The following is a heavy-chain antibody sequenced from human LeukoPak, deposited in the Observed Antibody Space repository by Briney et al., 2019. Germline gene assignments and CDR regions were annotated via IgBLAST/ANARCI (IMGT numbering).Heavy chain of an antibody. CDR1: EFTFSSYA. Sequence: PGGSLRLSCAASEFTFSSYAMHWVRQAPGKGLEWVAVISYDGSNKYYADSVKGRFTISRDNSKNTLYLQMNSLRAEDTAVYYCARGGLLSDFDYWGQGTLVTVSS. CDR3: ARGGLLSDFDY. V-gene: IGHV3-30*04. D-gene: IGHD2-21*02. J-gene: IGHJ4*02. CDR2: ISYDGSNK.